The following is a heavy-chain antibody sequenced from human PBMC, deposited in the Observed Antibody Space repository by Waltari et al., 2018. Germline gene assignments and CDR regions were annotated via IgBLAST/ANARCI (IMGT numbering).Heavy chain of an antibody. CDR2: ISGSSGST. J-gene: IGHJ4*02. CDR1: GGSFSGYY. D-gene: IGHD4-4*01. CDR3: AREGYSNYEGYFDY. Sequence: QVQLQESGPGLVKPSETLSLTCAVSGGSFSGYYWGWIRQPPGTGLEWIGYISGSSGSTDYNPSLTSRVTISRDTSKNQFSLKLSSVTAADTAVYYCAREGYSNYEGYFDYWGQGVLVTVSS. V-gene: IGHV4-59*12.